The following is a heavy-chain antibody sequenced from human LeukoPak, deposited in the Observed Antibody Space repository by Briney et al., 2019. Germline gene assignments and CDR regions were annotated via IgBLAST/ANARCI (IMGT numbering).Heavy chain of an antibody. CDR3: ARGNPVLRFLEWSYNWFDP. J-gene: IGHJ5*02. V-gene: IGHV4-34*01. CDR2: INHSEAT. CDR1: GGSFSGYY. D-gene: IGHD3-3*01. Sequence: SETLSLTCAVYGGSFSGYYWSWIRQPPGKGLEWIGEINHSEATDYNPSFKSRATILVDTSKNQFSLKLSSVTAADTAVYYCARGNPVLRFLEWSYNWFDPWGQGTLVTVSS.